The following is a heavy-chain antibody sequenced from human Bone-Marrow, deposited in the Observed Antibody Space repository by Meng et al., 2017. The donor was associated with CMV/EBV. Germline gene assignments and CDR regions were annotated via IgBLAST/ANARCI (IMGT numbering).Heavy chain of an antibody. J-gene: IGHJ6*02. Sequence: ASVKVSCKASGYTFTGYYMHWVRQAPGQGLEWMGWINPNSGGTNYAQKFQGRVTMTRDTSISTAYMELSRLRSEDTAVYYCARGRGYCSSTSCYKPHGMDVWGQGTTVTVSS. CDR3: ARGRGYCSSTSCYKPHGMDV. V-gene: IGHV1-2*02. CDR1: GYTFTGYY. CDR2: INPNSGGT. D-gene: IGHD2-2*02.